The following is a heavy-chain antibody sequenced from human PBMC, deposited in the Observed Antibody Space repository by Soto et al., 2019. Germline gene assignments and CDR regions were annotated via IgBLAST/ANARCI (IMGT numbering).Heavy chain of an antibody. CDR2: IYYSGSA. J-gene: IGHJ4*02. CDR1: GGSISDHY. V-gene: IGHV4-59*11. CDR3: ARSGGFAGHVDY. Sequence: SETLSLTCTVSGGSISDHYWTWIRQPPGKGLEWIGYIYYSGSANYNPSLQSRLTISRDTSKNQFYMKLRSVTAADTAVYYSARSGGFAGHVDYWGQGTLVTVSS. D-gene: IGHD3-10*01.